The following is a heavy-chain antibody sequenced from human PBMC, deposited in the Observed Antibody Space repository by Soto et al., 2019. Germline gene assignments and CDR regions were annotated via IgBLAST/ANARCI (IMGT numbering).Heavy chain of an antibody. CDR2: IYYSGRT. CDR3: ARVQPLLGIITVFDY. J-gene: IGHJ4*02. V-gene: IGHV4-31*03. D-gene: IGHD4-4*01. Sequence: SETLSLTCNVSGGSINSAGYYWSWIRQHPGKGLEWIGYIYYSGRTYYNPSLKSRVSISVDTSKNQFSLKLSSVTAADTAVYYCARVQPLLGIITVFDYWGQGTLVTVSS. CDR1: GGSINSAGYY.